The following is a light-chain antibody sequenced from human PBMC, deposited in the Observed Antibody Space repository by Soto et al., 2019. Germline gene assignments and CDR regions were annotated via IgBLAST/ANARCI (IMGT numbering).Light chain of an antibody. Sequence: DIQMTQSPSTLSASVGDRVTITCRASQSISSWLAWYQQKPGKAPKLLIYKASSLESGVPSRFSGSGSGTEFTLTISSLQPDDFATYYSQQYTSYPYTFCQGTKLEIK. CDR3: QQYTSYPYT. CDR2: KAS. CDR1: QSISSW. V-gene: IGKV1-5*03. J-gene: IGKJ2*01.